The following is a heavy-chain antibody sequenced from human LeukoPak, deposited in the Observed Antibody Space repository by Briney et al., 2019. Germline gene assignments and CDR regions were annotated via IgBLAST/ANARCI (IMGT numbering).Heavy chain of an antibody. CDR3: AREEGIAVAGRGFDY. V-gene: IGHV3-30*04. Sequence: PGRPLRPSCAAPGFPFSSYAMPWFRQAPGKGWEWVAVILYDGGNKNYADSVKGRFTISRDNYKNTLYLQMNSLRAEDTAVYYCAREEGIAVAGRGFDYWGQGTLVTVSS. D-gene: IGHD6-19*01. J-gene: IGHJ4*02. CDR1: GFPFSSYA. CDR2: ILYDGGNK.